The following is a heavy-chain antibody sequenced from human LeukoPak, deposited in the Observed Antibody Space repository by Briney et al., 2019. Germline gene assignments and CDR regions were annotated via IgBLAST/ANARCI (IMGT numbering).Heavy chain of an antibody. J-gene: IGHJ4*02. CDR1: DYTFINYG. CDR3: ARDPLSITIFGVVPPSTPGFDY. V-gene: IGHV1-18*01. D-gene: IGHD3-3*01. CDR2: ISAYNGNT. Sequence: ASVKVSCKASDYTFINYGISWVRQAPGQGLEWMGWISAYNGNTYYAQKFQGRVTVTTDTSTSTAYMDLRSLRSDDTAVYYCARDPLSITIFGVVPPSTPGFDYWGQGTLVTVSS.